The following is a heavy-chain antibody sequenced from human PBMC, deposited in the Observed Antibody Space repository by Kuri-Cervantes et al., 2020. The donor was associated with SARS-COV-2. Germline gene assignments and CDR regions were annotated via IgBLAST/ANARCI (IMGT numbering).Heavy chain of an antibody. CDR1: GFSVSDSQ. D-gene: IGHD3-3*01. CDR3: AKATPLRHYDFWSDYYNEREWFDP. CDR2: IYDNDRT. J-gene: IGHJ5*02. V-gene: IGHV3-53*01. Sequence: GGSLRLSCAASGFSVSDSQMSWVRQAPGKVLEWVSIIYDNDRTYYSDSVKGRFTISRDNSKSTLFLQMNSLRVEDTAVFHCAKATPLRHYDFWSDYYNEREWFDPWGQGTLVTVSS.